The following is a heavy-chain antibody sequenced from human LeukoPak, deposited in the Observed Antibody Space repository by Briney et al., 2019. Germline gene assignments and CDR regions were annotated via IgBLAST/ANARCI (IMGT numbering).Heavy chain of an antibody. CDR2: ISGYNGKT. D-gene: IGHD3-22*01. V-gene: IGHV1-18*01. J-gene: IGHJ6*02. CDR1: GYIFSSYG. CDR3: ARDIPDYYDSSGYYSLYGMDV. Sequence: GASVKVSCKASGYIFSSYGISWVRQVPGQGLEWMGWISGYNGKTKHAQKFQGRVTMTTDTSTSTAYMELRSLRSDDTAVYYCARDIPDYYDSSGYYSLYGMDVWGQGTTVTVSS.